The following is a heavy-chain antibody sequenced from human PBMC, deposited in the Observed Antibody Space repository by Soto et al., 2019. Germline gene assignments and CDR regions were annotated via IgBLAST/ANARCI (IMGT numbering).Heavy chain of an antibody. D-gene: IGHD6-19*01. CDR3: APQPGIAVAGS. CDR2: IYWNDDK. J-gene: IGHJ5*02. CDR1: LFSLITSGVG. V-gene: IGHV2-5*01. Sequence: XGPTLVSPTQTLPLTCTFSLFSLITSGVGVGWIRQPPGKALEWLALIYWNDDKRYSPSLKSRLTITKDTSKNQVVLTMTNMDPVDPATYSCAPQPGIAVAGSCGQGTLVTVSS.